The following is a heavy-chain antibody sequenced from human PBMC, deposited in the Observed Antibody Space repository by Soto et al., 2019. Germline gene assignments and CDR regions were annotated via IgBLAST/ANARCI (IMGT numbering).Heavy chain of an antibody. CDR2: ISSTGSTI. D-gene: IGHD5-12*01. Sequence: QVQLVESGGGLVKPGGSLRLSCAASGFTFSDYYMTWIRQAPGKGLEWVSYISSTGSTIYYADSVKGRFTVSRDNAKNSLFLQMNSLRAEDTAVYYCASRRDGYNWPYSFDYWGQGTLVTVSS. V-gene: IGHV3-11*01. CDR3: ASRRDGYNWPYSFDY. CDR1: GFTFSDYY. J-gene: IGHJ4*02.